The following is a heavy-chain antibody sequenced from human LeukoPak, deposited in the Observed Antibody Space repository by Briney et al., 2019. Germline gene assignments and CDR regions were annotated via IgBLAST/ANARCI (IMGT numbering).Heavy chain of an antibody. J-gene: IGHJ4*02. D-gene: IGHD5-12*01. CDR1: GGSISSSNW. CDR3: ARWFSGYNSTFDY. CDR2: IYHSGST. V-gene: IGHV4-4*02. Sequence: SETLSLTCAVSGGSISSSNWWSWVRQPPGKGLEWIGEIYHSGSTNYNPSLKSRVTISVDKSKNQFSLKLSSVTAADTAVYYCARWFSGYNSTFDYWGQGTLVTVSS.